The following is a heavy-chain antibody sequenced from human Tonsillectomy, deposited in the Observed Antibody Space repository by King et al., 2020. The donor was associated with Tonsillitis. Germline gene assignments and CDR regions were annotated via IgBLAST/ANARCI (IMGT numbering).Heavy chain of an antibody. D-gene: IGHD2-2*01. CDR1: GGSFSGYF. J-gene: IGHJ4*02. CDR3: ARQSPFCSASNCYEFDS. Sequence: VQLQQWGAGLLKPSETLSLTCGVSGGSFSGYFWTWIRQSPGKGLEWIGQINHRGHTNYNPSLQSRVSISVDTSKKHFSLRLSSVTAADTAIFYCARQSPFCSASNCYEFDSWGQGTLVTVSS. CDR2: INHRGHT. V-gene: IGHV4-34*01.